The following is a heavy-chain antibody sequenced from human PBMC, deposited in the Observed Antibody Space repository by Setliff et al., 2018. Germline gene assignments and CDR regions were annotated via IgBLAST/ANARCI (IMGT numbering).Heavy chain of an antibody. CDR1: GGSISSSSHY. D-gene: IGHD1-1*01. Sequence: SETLSFTCTVSGGSISSSSHYWGWIRQPPGKGLEWIGSIYYTGSTYYNPSLKSRVTMSVDTSKRQFSLKLGSATAADTAVYYCARDMGQPYYFESWGLGTLVTV. CDR2: IYYTGST. V-gene: IGHV4-39*07. J-gene: IGHJ4*02. CDR3: ARDMGQPYYFES.